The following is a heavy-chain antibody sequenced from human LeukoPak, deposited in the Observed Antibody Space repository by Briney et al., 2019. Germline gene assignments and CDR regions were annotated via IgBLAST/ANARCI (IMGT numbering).Heavy chain of an antibody. Sequence: SETLSLTCAVYGGSFTGYYWSWIRQSPGKGLQWIAEVNHRGDTNYNPSVKGRVTISVDTSKNQFSLRVTSLTAADTAVYYCARGPTISETGYFDYWGQGTLVTVSS. J-gene: IGHJ4*03. CDR3: ARGPTISETGYFDY. CDR2: VNHRGDT. V-gene: IGHV4-34*01. CDR1: GGSFTGYY. D-gene: IGHD1-1*01.